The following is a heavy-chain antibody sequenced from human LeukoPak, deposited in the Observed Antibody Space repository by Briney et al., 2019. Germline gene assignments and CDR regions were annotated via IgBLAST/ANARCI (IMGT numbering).Heavy chain of an antibody. CDR2: IGASGSTI. J-gene: IGHJ4*02. CDR3: ARGLYYYDSSGYLYY. D-gene: IGHD3-22*01. CDR1: GFTFSDYY. V-gene: IGHV3-11*01. Sequence: GGSLRLSCAASGFTFSDYYMSWIRQAPGKGLEWVSYIGASGSTIYYADSVQGRFTISRDNAKNSLYLQMNSLRAEDTAVYYCARGLYYYDSSGYLYYWGQGTLVTVSS.